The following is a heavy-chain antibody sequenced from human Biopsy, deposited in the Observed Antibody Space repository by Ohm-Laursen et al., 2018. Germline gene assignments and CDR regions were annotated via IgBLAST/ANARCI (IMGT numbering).Heavy chain of an antibody. CDR1: GDSVSSGSFY. CDR3: ARGMRSSGWPYFDS. V-gene: IGHV4-61*01. CDR2: LYDRGSTA. D-gene: IGHD6-19*01. Sequence: SETLSLTCTVYGDSVSSGSFYWTWIRQPPGQGLEYLGYLYDRGSTAKYNHSLESRVTMTVDKHMNQISLKLSSVTAADTAIYYCARGMRSSGWPYFDSWGQGTLVTVSS. J-gene: IGHJ4*02.